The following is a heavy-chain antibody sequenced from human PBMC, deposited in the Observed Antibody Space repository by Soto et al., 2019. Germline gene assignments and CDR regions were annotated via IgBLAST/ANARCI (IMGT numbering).Heavy chain of an antibody. CDR2: INHSGST. J-gene: IGHJ4*02. D-gene: IGHD2-2*01. V-gene: IGHV4-34*01. CDR3: ARGRRVVVVPAARLFDY. Sequence: SETLSFTCAVYGGSFSGYYWSWIRQPPGKGLEWIGEINHSGSTNYNPSLKSRVTISVDTSKNQFSLKLSSVTAADTAVYYCARGRRVVVVPAARLFDYWGQGTLVTVSS. CDR1: GGSFSGYY.